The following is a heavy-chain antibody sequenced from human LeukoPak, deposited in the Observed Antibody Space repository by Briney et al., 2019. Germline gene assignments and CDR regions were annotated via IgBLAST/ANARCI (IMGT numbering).Heavy chain of an antibody. Sequence: GGSLRLSCTASGFTFGDYAMSWVRQAPGKGLEWVGFIRSKAYGGTTEYAASVKGRLTISRDDSKSIAYLQMNSLKTEDTAVYYCTSQIAPDYWGQGTLVTVSS. J-gene: IGHJ4*02. CDR3: TSQIAPDY. CDR2: IRSKAYGGTT. V-gene: IGHV3-49*04. CDR1: GFTFGDYA.